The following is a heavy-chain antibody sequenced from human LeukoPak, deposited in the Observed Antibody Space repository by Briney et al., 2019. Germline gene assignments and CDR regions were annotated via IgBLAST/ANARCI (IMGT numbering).Heavy chain of an antibody. D-gene: IGHD5-24*01. V-gene: IGHV3-23*01. CDR2: IGGSGDRT. J-gene: IGHJ4*02. CDR1: GFTFSIYG. Sequence: PGGSLRLSCAVSGFTFSIYGMNWVRQSPGKGLEWASGIGGSGDRTYYADPVKGRFSISRDNSKNTLYLQINSLRVEDTAVYYCAKDMRMASFEHWGRGTQVTVSS. CDR3: AKDMRMASFEH.